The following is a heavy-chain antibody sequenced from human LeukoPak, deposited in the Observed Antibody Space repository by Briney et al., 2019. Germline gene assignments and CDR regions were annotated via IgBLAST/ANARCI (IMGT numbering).Heavy chain of an antibody. CDR3: AKGDREGAAGGTGFDY. CDR2: ISSGFST. Sequence: GGSLRLSCAASGFTFSSFAMSWVRQAPGKGLEWVSSISSGFSTYYADSVKGRFTISRDNSKNTLYLQMNSLRLEDTAVYYCAKGDREGAAGGTGFDYWGQGTLVTVSS. CDR1: GFTFSSFA. D-gene: IGHD6-13*01. V-gene: IGHV3-23*01. J-gene: IGHJ4*02.